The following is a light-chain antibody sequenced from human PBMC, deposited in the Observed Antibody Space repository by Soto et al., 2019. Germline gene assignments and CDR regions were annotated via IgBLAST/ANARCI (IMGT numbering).Light chain of an antibody. Sequence: EIVLTQSPATLSLSPGERATLSCRASQSVSTYLAWYQQKPGQAPRLLIYDTSTRATGVSTRFSGSRSGAEFTLTINSLQSEDFAVYYCQPYNNWPLTFGGGTKVDIK. CDR3: QPYNNWPLT. CDR2: DTS. J-gene: IGKJ4*01. V-gene: IGKV3-15*01. CDR1: QSVSTY.